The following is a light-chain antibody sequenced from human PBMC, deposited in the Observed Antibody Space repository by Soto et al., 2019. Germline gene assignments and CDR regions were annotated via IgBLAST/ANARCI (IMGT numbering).Light chain of an antibody. CDR1: QSVRSNY. CDR2: GAF. Sequence: ETVLPQSPGTLSLSQGERATFSCRASQSVRSNYLAWYQQRPGQAPRLLIYGAFKRATGIPDRFSGSGSGTDFTLTISRIEPEDFAVYCCQQYGSSPGTFGLGTKVDIK. J-gene: IGKJ1*01. V-gene: IGKV3-20*01. CDR3: QQYGSSPGT.